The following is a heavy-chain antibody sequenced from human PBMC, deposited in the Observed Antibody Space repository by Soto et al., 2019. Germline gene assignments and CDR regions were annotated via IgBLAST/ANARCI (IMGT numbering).Heavy chain of an antibody. D-gene: IGHD6-13*01. Sequence: GGSLRLSCAASGFTFSSQWMSWVRQAPGKGLEWVAKIKQDGSEKYYVDSVKGRFTISRDNAKNSLYLQMNSLRAEDTAVYYCAREGSSWYIYYYGMDVWGQGTTVTVSS. CDR2: IKQDGSEK. V-gene: IGHV3-7*03. J-gene: IGHJ6*02. CDR3: AREGSSWYIYYYGMDV. CDR1: GFTFSSQW.